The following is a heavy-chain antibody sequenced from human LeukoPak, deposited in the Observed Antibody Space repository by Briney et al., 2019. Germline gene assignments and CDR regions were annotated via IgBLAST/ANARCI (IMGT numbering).Heavy chain of an antibody. CDR3: ARGYYDSSGYSNPFDY. CDR1: GGSTCGYN. Sequence: KPSETLSRTCTVSGGSTCGYNWSWIRQPPGQGLEWIGYIFYTGKTNSNPSLKSRVTLSVDASTNQSSLRLTSVPAADTAVYYCARGYYDSSGYSNPFDYWGQGTLVTVSS. CDR2: IFYTGKT. D-gene: IGHD3-22*01. V-gene: IGHV4-59*01. J-gene: IGHJ4*02.